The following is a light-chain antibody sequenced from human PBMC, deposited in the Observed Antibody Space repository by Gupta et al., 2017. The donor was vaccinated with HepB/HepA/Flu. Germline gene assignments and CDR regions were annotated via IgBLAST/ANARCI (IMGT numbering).Light chain of an antibody. J-gene: IGKJ1*01. CDR2: GAS. CDR3: QQYNNWPPWT. Sequence: EIVMTQSPATLSVSPGERATLSCRASQSVGSNLAWYQQKPGQAPRLLIYGASTRATGIPARFSGSGSGTEFTLTINSLQSEDFAVYYCQQYNNWPPWTFGQGTKVEIK. CDR1: QSVGSN. V-gene: IGKV3-15*01.